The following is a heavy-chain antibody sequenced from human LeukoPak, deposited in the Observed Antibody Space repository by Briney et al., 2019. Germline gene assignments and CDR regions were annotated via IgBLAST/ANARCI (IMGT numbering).Heavy chain of an antibody. J-gene: IGHJ6*02. CDR2: IHQSGTT. V-gene: IGHV4-30-2*01. CDR1: GGSISSGGYC. Sequence: SQTLSLTCTVSGGSISSGGYCWSWIRQAPGKALEWIGYIHQSGTTYYSPSLESRVTISADRSMDQFSLEVTSVTAADTAVYYCARVCEGHGPGNYYYGMDVWGQGTTVTVSS. CDR3: ARVCEGHGPGNYYYGMDV. D-gene: IGHD3-10*02.